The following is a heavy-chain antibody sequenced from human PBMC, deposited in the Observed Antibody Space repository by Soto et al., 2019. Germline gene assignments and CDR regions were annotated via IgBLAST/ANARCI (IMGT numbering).Heavy chain of an antibody. D-gene: IGHD2-8*02. V-gene: IGHV3-23*01. CDR2: ILVGGST. CDR3: AKATATGGGAFDI. J-gene: IGHJ3*02. CDR1: EFTFSSYA. Sequence: PGGSLRLSCAASEFTFSSYAMHWVRQVPGKGLEWVSTILVGGSTHYPDSVKGRFTISRDNSRNTVFLQMNSLTAGDTAVYYCAKATATGGGAFDICGQGTMVTVSS.